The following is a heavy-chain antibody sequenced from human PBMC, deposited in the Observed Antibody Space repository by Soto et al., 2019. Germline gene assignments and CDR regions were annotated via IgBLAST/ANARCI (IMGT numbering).Heavy chain of an antibody. CDR1: GFTISECS. V-gene: IGHV3-48*02. CDR3: VRDRDLYRDMFHADL. D-gene: IGHD3-10*02. CDR2: ITIRTGNV. J-gene: IGHJ4*01. Sequence: GGSLRLSCEASGFTISECSMNWVRQAPGKGLEWLAYITIRTGNVLYADSVRGRFTISADNAENSVILQMNSLRDEDSAVYFCVRDRDLYRDMFHADLWGQRTPVTVS.